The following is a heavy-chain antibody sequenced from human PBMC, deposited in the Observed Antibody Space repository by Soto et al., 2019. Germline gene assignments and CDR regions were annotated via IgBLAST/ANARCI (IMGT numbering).Heavy chain of an antibody. CDR1: GGSISSYY. CDR3: ARVPLL. CDR2: IYYTGYT. J-gene: IGHJ4*02. Sequence: SETLSLTCTVSGGSISSYYWSWIRQPPGKGLEWIGYIYYTGYTNYNPSLKSRVTISVDTSKNQLSLKVSSVTAADTAVYYCARVPLLWGQGTLVTVSS. D-gene: IGHD1-26*01. V-gene: IGHV4-59*12.